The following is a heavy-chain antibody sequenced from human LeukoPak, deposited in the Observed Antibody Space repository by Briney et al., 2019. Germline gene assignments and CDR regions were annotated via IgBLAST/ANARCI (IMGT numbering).Heavy chain of an antibody. D-gene: IGHD4-17*01. CDR1: GGSFSGYY. CDR2: INHSGST. V-gene: IGHV4-34*01. J-gene: IGHJ2*01. CDR3: ASFRVYGDSALYFDL. Sequence: SETLSLTCAVYGGSFSGYYWSWIRQPPGKGLEWIGEINHSGSTNYNPSLKSRVTISVDTSKNQFSLKLSSVTAADTAVYYCASFRVYGDSALYFDLWGRGTLVTVSS.